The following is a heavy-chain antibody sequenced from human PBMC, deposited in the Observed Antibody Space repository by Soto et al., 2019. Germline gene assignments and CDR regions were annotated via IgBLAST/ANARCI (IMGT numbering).Heavy chain of an antibody. V-gene: IGHV3-23*01. CDR2: ISGSGGST. CDR3: ANALARQLAAADVDV. J-gene: IGHJ6*04. Sequence: PGGSLRLSCAASGFTFSSYAMSWVRQAPGKGLEWVSAISGSGGSTYYADSVKGRFTISRDNSKNTLYLQMNSLRAEDTAVYYCANALARQLAAADVDVWGKGTTVTVSS. D-gene: IGHD6-13*01. CDR1: GFTFSSYA.